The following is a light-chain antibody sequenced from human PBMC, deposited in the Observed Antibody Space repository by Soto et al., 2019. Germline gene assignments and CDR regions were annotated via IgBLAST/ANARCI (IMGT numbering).Light chain of an antibody. CDR1: QGIGVW. V-gene: IGKV1-5*03. J-gene: IGKJ3*01. CDR3: QQYSSYSVFT. CDR2: QTS. Sequence: DIQMTQSPSTLSASVGDGVIITCRASQGIGVWLAWYQQNPGKAPKLLIYQTSTLESGVPSRFSGSGSGTEFTLTISCLQPDDFATYYCQQYSSYSVFTFGPGTNVDIK.